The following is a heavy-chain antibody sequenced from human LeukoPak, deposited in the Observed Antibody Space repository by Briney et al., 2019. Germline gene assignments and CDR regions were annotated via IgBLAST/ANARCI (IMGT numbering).Heavy chain of an antibody. Sequence: KPSETLSLTCTVSGGSISSNYWSWIRQPPGKGLEWIGYIYNSVSINYNPSLKSRVTISVDTSKNQFSLRLSSVTAADTAVYYCARGAGRGYFYMDVWGKGTTVTVSS. V-gene: IGHV4-59*01. CDR3: ARGAGRGYFYMDV. CDR1: GGSISSNY. J-gene: IGHJ6*03. CDR2: IYNSVSI. D-gene: IGHD1-26*01.